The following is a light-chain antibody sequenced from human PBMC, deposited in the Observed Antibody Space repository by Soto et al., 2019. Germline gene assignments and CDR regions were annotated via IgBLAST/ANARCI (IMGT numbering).Light chain of an antibody. V-gene: IGLV1-40*01. CDR3: QSYDTSLSGAXV. CDR1: XXXXXAGYD. J-gene: IGLJ1*01. Sequence: QSVLTQPXSVSGAPGQXVTISXXXXXXXXXAGYDVNWYQQFPGTVPRLLIYGSTNRPSGVPDRFSGSKSGTSASLAITGLQAEDEAHYHCQSYDTSLSGAXVFGTGTXV. CDR2: GST.